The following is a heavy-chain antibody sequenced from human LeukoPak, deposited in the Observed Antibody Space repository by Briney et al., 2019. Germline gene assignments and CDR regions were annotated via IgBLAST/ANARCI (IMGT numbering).Heavy chain of an antibody. D-gene: IGHD2-15*01. Sequence: GGSLRLSCVASGFTFSNYWMSWVRQAPGKGLEWVANIKQDGSEQYYVDSVKGRFTVSRDNAKNSLHLQMNSLRAEDTAVYYCATDSPYEYWGQGTLVTVSS. CDR2: IKQDGSEQ. V-gene: IGHV3-7*01. CDR3: ATDSPYEY. J-gene: IGHJ4*02. CDR1: GFTFSNYW.